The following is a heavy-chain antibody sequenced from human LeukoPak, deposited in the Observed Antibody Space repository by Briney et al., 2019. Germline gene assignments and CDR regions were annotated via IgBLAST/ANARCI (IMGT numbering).Heavy chain of an antibody. Sequence: SETLSLTCTVSGGSISSYYWSWIRQPPGKGLEWIGYIYNSGSTNYNPSLKSRVTISVDTSKNQFSLKLSSVTAADTAVYYCARQSYGSGSYYKQYYYYYYMDVWGKGTTVTVSS. J-gene: IGHJ6*03. D-gene: IGHD3-10*01. CDR3: ARQSYGSGSYYKQYYYYYYMDV. CDR1: GGSISSYY. CDR2: IYNSGST. V-gene: IGHV4-59*08.